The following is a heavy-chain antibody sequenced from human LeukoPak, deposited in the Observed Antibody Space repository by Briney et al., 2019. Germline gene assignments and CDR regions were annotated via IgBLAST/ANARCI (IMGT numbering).Heavy chain of an antibody. CDR3: ASGGYDSSGYDFPVLEYFQH. D-gene: IGHD3-22*01. Sequence: ASVKVSCKASGGTFSSYAISWVRQAPGQGLEWMGGIIPIFGTANYAQKFQGRVTITTDESTSTAYMELSSLRSEDTAVYYCASGGYDSSGYDFPVLEYFQHWGQGTLVTVSS. CDR1: GGTFSSYA. J-gene: IGHJ1*01. CDR2: IIPIFGTA. V-gene: IGHV1-69*05.